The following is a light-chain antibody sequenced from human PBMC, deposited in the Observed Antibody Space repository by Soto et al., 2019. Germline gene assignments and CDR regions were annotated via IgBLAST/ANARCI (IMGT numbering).Light chain of an antibody. CDR3: SSYRSTSSLV. Sequence: QSALTQPASVSGSPGQSITISCTGTSSDIGGYNYVSWYQQHPGKAPKLMIYDVTNRPSGVSYRFYGSKSGNTASLTISGLQAEDEDDYSCSSYRSTSSLVFGGGTKLTVL. J-gene: IGLJ2*01. V-gene: IGLV2-14*03. CDR1: SSDIGGYNY. CDR2: DVT.